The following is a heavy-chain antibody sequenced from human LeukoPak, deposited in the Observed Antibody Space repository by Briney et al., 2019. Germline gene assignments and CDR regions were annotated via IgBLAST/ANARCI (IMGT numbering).Heavy chain of an antibody. CDR2: IIPIFGTA. Sequence: GASVKVSCKASGGTFSSYAISWVRQAPGQGLEWMGGIIPIFGTANYAQKFQGRVTITADESTSTAYMELSSLRSEDTAVYYCARDQGLTAPPPYGLDVWGQGTTVTVSS. V-gene: IGHV1-69*13. J-gene: IGHJ6*02. CDR3: ARDQGLTAPPPYGLDV. D-gene: IGHD5-18*01. CDR1: GGTFSSYA.